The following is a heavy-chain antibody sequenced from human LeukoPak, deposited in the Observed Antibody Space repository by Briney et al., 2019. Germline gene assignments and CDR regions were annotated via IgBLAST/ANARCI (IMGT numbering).Heavy chain of an antibody. J-gene: IGHJ3*01. CDR3: TTPVGGYCSSSSCSSGAFDL. CDR1: GFSFNNAW. Sequence: GGSLTLSCTASGFSFNNAWMTWVRQAPGKGLEWVGRSKRKIDGWTIDYAAPVKGKFTISRDDSKHTLYIQMNSMKIEDTAVSHCTTPVGGYCSSSSCSSGAFDLWGRGTTVTVSS. CDR2: SKRKIDGWTI. D-gene: IGHD2-2*01. V-gene: IGHV3-15*01.